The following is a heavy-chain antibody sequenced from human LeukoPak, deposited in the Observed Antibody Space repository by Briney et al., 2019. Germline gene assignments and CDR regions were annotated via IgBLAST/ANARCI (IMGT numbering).Heavy chain of an antibody. CDR1: GFTFSSYG. J-gene: IGHJ4*02. D-gene: IGHD2-2*03. CDR2: ISYDGSNK. CDR3: AKDGYCSSTSCYDY. Sequence: GGSLRLSCAASGFTFSSYGMHWVRQAPGKGREWGAVISYDGSNKYYADSVKGRFTISRDNSKNTLYLQMNSLRAEDTAVYYCAKDGYCSSTSCYDYWGQGTLVTVSS. V-gene: IGHV3-30*18.